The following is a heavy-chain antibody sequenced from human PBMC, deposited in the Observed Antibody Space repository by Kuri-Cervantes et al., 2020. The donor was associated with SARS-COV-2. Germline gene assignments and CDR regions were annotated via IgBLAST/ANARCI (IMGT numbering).Heavy chain of an antibody. V-gene: IGHV3-20*01. CDR3: ARVSTVTNGPGTRNHYYYYMDV. CDR2: INWNGGST. D-gene: IGHD4-17*01. Sequence: GESLKISCAASGFTFADYGMSWVCQAPGKGLEWVSAINWNGGSTGYADSVKGRFTISRDNAKNSLYLQMNSLRAEDTALYHCARVSTVTNGPGTRNHYYYYMDVWGKGTTVTVSS. J-gene: IGHJ6*03. CDR1: GFTFADYG.